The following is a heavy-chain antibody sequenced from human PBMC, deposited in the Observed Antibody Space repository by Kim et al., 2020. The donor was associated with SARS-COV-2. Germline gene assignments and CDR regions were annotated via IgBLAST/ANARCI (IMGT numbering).Heavy chain of an antibody. D-gene: IGHD6-13*01. CDR2: IYYSGST. V-gene: IGHV4-39*01. CDR3: ARHDSSSSWYIDY. J-gene: IGHJ4*02. CDR1: GGSISSSSYY. Sequence: SETLSLTCTVSGGSISSSSYYWGWIRQPPGKGLERIGSIYYSGSTYYNPSLKSRVTISVDTSKNQFSLKLSSVTAADTAVYYCARHDSSSSWYIDYWGQGTLVTVSS.